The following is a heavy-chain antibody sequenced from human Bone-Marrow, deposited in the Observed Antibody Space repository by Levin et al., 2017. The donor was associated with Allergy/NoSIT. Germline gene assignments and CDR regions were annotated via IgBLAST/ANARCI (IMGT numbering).Heavy chain of an antibody. Sequence: SCAASGFTFITYGMNWVRQAPGKFLSFFSSLLLLSLPLPSSSSFPCRFTISRNNAMNSLFLQMNNLRVEDTAVYYCARGDRDQQMVLKYFDYWGQGTLVTVSS. CDR3: ARGDRDQQMVLKYFDY. D-gene: IGHD6-13*01. J-gene: IGHJ4*02. CDR1: GFTFITYG. V-gene: IGHV3-48*01. CDR2: LLLLSLPL.